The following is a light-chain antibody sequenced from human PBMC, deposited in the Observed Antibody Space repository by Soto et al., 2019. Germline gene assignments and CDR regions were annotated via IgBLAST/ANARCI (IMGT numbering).Light chain of an antibody. CDR2: DVS. Sequence: QSALTQPASVSGSPGQSITISCTGTSSDVGGYNYVSWYQQHPGKAPKLMIYDVSNRPSGVSNRFSGSKSGNTASLTISGLQAEDEADYYCRSYTSSSPLHVFGGGPQLTVL. CDR1: SSDVGGYNY. V-gene: IGLV2-14*01. CDR3: RSYTSSSPLHV. J-gene: IGLJ2*01.